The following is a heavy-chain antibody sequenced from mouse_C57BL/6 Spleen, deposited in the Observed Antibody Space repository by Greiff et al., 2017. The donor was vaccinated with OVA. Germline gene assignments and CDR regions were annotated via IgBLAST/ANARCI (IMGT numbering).Heavy chain of an antibody. CDR3: AKPPYDYEAMDY. D-gene: IGHD6-5*01. CDR1: GFSLTSYG. Sequence: QVQLKESGPGLVQPSQSLSITCTVSGFSLTSYGVHWVRQSPGKGLEWLGVIWRGGSTDYNAAFMSRLSTTKDNSKSQVFFKMNRLQADDTAIYCCAKPPYDYEAMDYWGQGTSVTVSS. V-gene: IGHV2-5*01. J-gene: IGHJ4*01. CDR2: IWRGGST.